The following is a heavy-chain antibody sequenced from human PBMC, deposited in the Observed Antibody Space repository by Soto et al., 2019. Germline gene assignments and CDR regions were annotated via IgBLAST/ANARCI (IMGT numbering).Heavy chain of an antibody. CDR2: IIPIFGTA. D-gene: IGHD1-1*01. CDR1: GGTFSSYA. CDR3: ARGGNWNENWFDP. Sequence: ASVKVSCKASGGTFSSYAISWVRQAPGQGLEWMGGIIPIFGTANYAQKFQGRVTITADESTSTAYMELSSLRSEDTAVYYCARGGNWNENWFDPWGQGTLVTVSS. V-gene: IGHV1-69*13. J-gene: IGHJ5*02.